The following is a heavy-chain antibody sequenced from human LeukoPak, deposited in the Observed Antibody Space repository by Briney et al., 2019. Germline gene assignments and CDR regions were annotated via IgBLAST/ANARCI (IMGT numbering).Heavy chain of an antibody. CDR3: AKKLRHSSSWYGRGYYFDY. CDR1: GFTFSDYY. V-gene: IGHV3-11*01. J-gene: IGHJ4*02. Sequence: GGSLRLSCAASGFTFSDYYMSWIRQAPGKGLEWVSYISSSGSTIYYADSVKGRFTISRDNAKNSLYLQMNSLRAEDTAVYYCAKKLRHSSSWYGRGYYFDYWGQGTLVTVSS. D-gene: IGHD6-13*01. CDR2: ISSSGSTI.